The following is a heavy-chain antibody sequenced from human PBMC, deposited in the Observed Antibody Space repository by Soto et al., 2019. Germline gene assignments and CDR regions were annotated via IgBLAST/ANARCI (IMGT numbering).Heavy chain of an antibody. J-gene: IGHJ5*02. V-gene: IGHV4-59*01. CDR1: GGSISSYY. D-gene: IGHD5-12*01. Sequence: QVQLQESGPGLVKPSETLSLTCTVSGGSISSYYWSWIRQPPGKGLEWIGYIYYSGSTNYNPSLKSRVTISVDTSKNQFSLKLSSVTAADTAVYYCARVRVATIYRREGGWFDPWGQGTLVTVSS. CDR3: ARVRVATIYRREGGWFDP. CDR2: IYYSGST.